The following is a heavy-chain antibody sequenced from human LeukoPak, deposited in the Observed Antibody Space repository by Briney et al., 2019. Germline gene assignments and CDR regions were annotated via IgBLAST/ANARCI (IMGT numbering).Heavy chain of an antibody. CDR2: INHSGST. J-gene: IGHJ4*02. CDR3: ARNYGRTPMGY. V-gene: IGHV4-34*01. Sequence: SETLSLTCAVYGGSFSGYYWSLIRQPPGKGLEWIGEINHSGSTNYNPSLKSRVTISVDTSKNQFSLKLSSVTAADTAVYYCARNYGRTPMGYWGQGTLVTVSS. CDR1: GGSFSGYY. D-gene: IGHD1-7*01.